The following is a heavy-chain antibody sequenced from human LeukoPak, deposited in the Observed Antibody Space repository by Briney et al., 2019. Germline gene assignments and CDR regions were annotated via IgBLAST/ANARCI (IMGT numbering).Heavy chain of an antibody. D-gene: IGHD3-3*01. CDR1: RFTFSTYW. J-gene: IGHJ6*02. V-gene: IGHV3-7*05. CDR2: IKQDVSEK. Sequence: GGSLRLSCAASRFTFSTYWMSWVRQAPGKGLEWVANIKQDVSEKYYGDSVKGRFTISRDNPKNSLYLQMNSLSAEDTAVYYCARILDYYYGMDVWGQGTTVTVSS. CDR3: ARILDYYYGMDV.